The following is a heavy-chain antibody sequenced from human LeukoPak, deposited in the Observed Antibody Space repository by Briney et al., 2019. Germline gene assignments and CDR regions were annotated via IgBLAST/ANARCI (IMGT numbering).Heavy chain of an antibody. Sequence: SETLSLTCTVSGGSISSGDYYWSWIRQPPGKGLEWIGYIYYSGSTYYNPSLKSRVTISVDTSKNQFSLKLSSVTAADTAVYYCARVVADLSTYFDYWGQGTLVAVSS. J-gene: IGHJ4*02. CDR2: IYYSGST. CDR3: ARVVADLSTYFDY. D-gene: IGHD3-16*02. CDR1: GGSISSGDYY. V-gene: IGHV4-30-4*08.